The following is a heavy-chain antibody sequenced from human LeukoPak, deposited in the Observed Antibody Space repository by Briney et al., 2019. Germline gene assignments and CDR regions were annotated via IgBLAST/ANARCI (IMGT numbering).Heavy chain of an antibody. Sequence: GGTLRLSCAASGFTFSNYWMHWVRQAPGKGLVWVSRINSDGSSTSYVDSVKGRFTISRDNAKNTLYLQMNSLRAEDTAVYYCARPSGWEYGFDPWGQGTLVTVSS. CDR2: INSDGSST. CDR3: ARPSGWEYGFDP. CDR1: GFTFSNYW. J-gene: IGHJ5*02. V-gene: IGHV3-74*01. D-gene: IGHD1-26*01.